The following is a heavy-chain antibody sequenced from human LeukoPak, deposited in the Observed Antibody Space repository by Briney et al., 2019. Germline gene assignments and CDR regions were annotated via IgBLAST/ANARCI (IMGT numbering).Heavy chain of an antibody. CDR1: GFTFSSYA. Sequence: PGGSLRLSCAASGFTFSSYAMSWVRQAPGKGLEWVSAISGSGGSTYYADSVKGRFTISRDNFKNTLYLQMNSLRAEDTAVYYCAKDLRVDYGGKRTYYFDYWGQGTLVTVSS. CDR2: ISGSGGST. J-gene: IGHJ4*02. CDR3: AKDLRVDYGGKRTYYFDY. V-gene: IGHV3-23*01. D-gene: IGHD4-23*01.